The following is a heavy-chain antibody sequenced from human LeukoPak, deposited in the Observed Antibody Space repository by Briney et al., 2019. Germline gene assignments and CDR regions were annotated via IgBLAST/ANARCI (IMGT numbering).Heavy chain of an antibody. CDR3: AREPVVPAANYYYYGMDV. V-gene: IGHV3-48*03. Sequence: GGSLRLSCAASGFSFSIYEMNWVRQAPGKGLEWVSYISSSGSTIYYADSVKGRFTISRDNAKNSLYLQMNSLRAEDTAVYYCAREPVVPAANYYYYGMDVWGKGTTVTVSS. CDR1: GFSFSIYE. CDR2: ISSSGSTI. D-gene: IGHD2-2*01. J-gene: IGHJ6*04.